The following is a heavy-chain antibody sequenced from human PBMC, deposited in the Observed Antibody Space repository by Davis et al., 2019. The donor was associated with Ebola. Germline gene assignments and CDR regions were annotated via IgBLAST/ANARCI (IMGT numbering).Heavy chain of an antibody. CDR1: GGTFSSYT. Sequence: AASVKVSCKASGGTFSSYTISWVRQAPGQGLEWMGRIIPILGIANYAQKFQGRVTITADKSTSTAYMELSSLRSEDTAVYYCARGAPDIVVVVAATGVDYWGQGTLVTVSS. J-gene: IGHJ4*02. D-gene: IGHD2-15*01. CDR2: IIPILGIA. CDR3: ARGAPDIVVVVAATGVDY. V-gene: IGHV1-69*02.